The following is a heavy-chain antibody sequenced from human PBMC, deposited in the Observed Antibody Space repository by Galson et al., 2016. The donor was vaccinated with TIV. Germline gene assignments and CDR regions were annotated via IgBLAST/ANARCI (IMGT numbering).Heavy chain of an antibody. CDR2: ISGYNGKT. Sequence: SVKVSCKATGYTFTSFGIAWVRLAPGQGLEWMGWISGYNGKTYYAQKFQDRVTMTTDTSTNTAYMELRSLRSDDTAVYYCTRDRSIAAPRDMDVWGQGTAVTVSS. CDR1: GYTFTSFG. J-gene: IGHJ6*02. D-gene: IGHD6-6*01. V-gene: IGHV1-18*01. CDR3: TRDRSIAAPRDMDV.